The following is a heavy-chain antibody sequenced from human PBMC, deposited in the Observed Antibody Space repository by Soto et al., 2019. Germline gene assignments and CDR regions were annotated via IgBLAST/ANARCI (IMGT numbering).Heavy chain of an antibody. V-gene: IGHV3-33*01. CDR1: GFTFSNYG. J-gene: IGHJ5*02. Sequence: PVGFLRRCCATSGFTFSNYGIHRVRQAPGKGLEWVSIIWYDGSNKYYTNSVKGRFTISRDNSKNTLYLQMNSLRAEDTAMYYCVRGGGGGLFDPWGQGTMVTVAS. D-gene: IGHD2-15*01. CDR2: IWYDGSNK. CDR3: VRGGGGGLFDP.